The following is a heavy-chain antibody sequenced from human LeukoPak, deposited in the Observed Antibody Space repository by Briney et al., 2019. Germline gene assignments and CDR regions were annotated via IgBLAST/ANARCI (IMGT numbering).Heavy chain of an antibody. CDR3: ARLYYDSSGYYVDY. CDR2: IYYSGST. CDR1: GGSISSYY. V-gene: IGHV4-59*08. D-gene: IGHD3-22*01. J-gene: IGHJ4*02. Sequence: PSETLSLTCTVSGGSISSYYWSWIRQPPGKGLEWIGYIYYSGSTNYNPSLKSRVTTSVDTSKNQFSLKLSSVTAADTAVYYCARLYYDSSGYYVDYWGQGTLVTVSS.